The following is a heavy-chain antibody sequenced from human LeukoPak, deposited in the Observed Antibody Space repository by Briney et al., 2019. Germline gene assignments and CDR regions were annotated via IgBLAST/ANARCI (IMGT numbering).Heavy chain of an antibody. Sequence: SETLSLTCTVSGGSISSYYWTWIRQPPGKGLEWIGYIYYSGSANYNPSLKSRVTISVDTSKNQFSLKLTSVTAADTAVYYCARGVNSGYFDYCGQGTLVTVSS. V-gene: IGHV4-59*01. CDR2: IYYSGSA. J-gene: IGHJ4*02. D-gene: IGHD1-26*01. CDR3: ARGVNSGYFDY. CDR1: GGSISSYY.